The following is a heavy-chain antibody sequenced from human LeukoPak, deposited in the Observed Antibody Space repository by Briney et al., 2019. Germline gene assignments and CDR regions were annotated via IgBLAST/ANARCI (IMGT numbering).Heavy chain of an antibody. V-gene: IGHV4-31*03. D-gene: IGHD3-9*01. CDR2: IYYSGST. CDR1: GGSISSGGYY. CDR3: ARFAPHNYDILTL. J-gene: IGHJ4*02. Sequence: SETLSLTCTVSGGSISSGGYYWSWIRQHPGKGLEWIGYIYYSGSTYYNPSLKSRVTISVDTSKNQFSLKLSSVTAADTAVYYCARFAPHNYDILTLRGQGTLVTVSS.